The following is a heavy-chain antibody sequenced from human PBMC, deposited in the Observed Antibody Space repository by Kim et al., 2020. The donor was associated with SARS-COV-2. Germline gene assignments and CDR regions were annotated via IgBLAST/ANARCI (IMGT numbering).Heavy chain of an antibody. J-gene: IGHJ6*02. CDR2: INSDGSST. CDR1: GFTFSSYW. CDR3: ARVQLASEPNPNYYYYYGMDV. D-gene: IGHD6-6*01. V-gene: IGHV3-74*01. Sequence: GGSLRLSCAASGFTFSSYWMHWVRQAPGKGLVWVSRINSDGSSTSYADSVKGRFTISRDNAKNTLYLQMNSLRAEDTAVYYCARVQLASEPNPNYYYYYGMDVWGQGTTVTVSS.